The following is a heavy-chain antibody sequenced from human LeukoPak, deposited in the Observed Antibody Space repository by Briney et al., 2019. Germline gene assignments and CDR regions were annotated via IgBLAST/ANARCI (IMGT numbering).Heavy chain of an antibody. CDR2: IYTSGST. CDR1: GGSISSYY. CDR3: ARDRGGGCSSTSCYYLLGHTDYGMDV. D-gene: IGHD2-2*01. V-gene: IGHV4-4*07. Sequence: SETLSLTCTVSGGSISSYYWSWIRQPAGKGLEWIGRIYTSGSTNYNPSLKSRVTMSVDTSKNQFPLKLSSVTAADTAVYYCARDRGGGCSSTSCYYLLGHTDYGMDVWGQGTTVTVSS. J-gene: IGHJ6*02.